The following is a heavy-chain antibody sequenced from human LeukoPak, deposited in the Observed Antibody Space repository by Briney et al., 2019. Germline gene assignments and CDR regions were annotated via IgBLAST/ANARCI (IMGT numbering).Heavy chain of an antibody. Sequence: GGSLRLSCAASGFTFSPYAMNWVRQAPGKGLEWVSAISGTGGSTYYADSVKGRFTISRDNSKNTLYLQMNSLRAEDTAVYYCASSIVATIAYFDYWGQGTLVTVSS. CDR1: GFTFSPYA. D-gene: IGHD5-12*01. CDR2: ISGTGGST. V-gene: IGHV3-23*01. J-gene: IGHJ4*02. CDR3: ASSIVATIAYFDY.